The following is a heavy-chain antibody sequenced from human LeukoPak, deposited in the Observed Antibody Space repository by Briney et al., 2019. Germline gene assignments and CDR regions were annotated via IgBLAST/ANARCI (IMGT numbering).Heavy chain of an antibody. D-gene: IGHD3-3*01. Sequence: GGSLRLSCAASGFTFSNYAMHWVRQAPGKGLEWLAYIRYDGSSKYYADFVKGRFTISRDYSKNTLYLHMNSLRAEDTAVYYCARDQAWSGHYADYWGQGTLVTVSS. CDR1: GFTFSNYA. CDR3: ARDQAWSGHYADY. CDR2: IRYDGSSK. J-gene: IGHJ4*02. V-gene: IGHV3-30*02.